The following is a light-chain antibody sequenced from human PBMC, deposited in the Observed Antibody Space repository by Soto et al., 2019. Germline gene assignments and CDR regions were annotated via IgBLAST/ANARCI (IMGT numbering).Light chain of an antibody. CDR1: QSISTW. Sequence: DIEMTQSPSTLSASVGDRVTITCRASQSISTWLAWYQQKPGKAPNLLIYDAYNLESGVPSRFSGSGTRTEFTLTISSLQPDDFATYYCQQYNSYLYTFGQGTKLEIK. V-gene: IGKV1-5*01. J-gene: IGKJ2*01. CDR3: QQYNSYLYT. CDR2: DAY.